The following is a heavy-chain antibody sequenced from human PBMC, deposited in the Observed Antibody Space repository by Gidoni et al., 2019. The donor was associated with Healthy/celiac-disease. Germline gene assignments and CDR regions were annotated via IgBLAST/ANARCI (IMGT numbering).Heavy chain of an antibody. D-gene: IGHD5-12*01. J-gene: IGHJ4*02. CDR1: GFSFSSYS. Sequence: EVQLVESGGGLVKPGGSLRLSCAASGFSFSSYSMNWVRQAPGKGLEWVSSISSSSSYIYYADSVKGRFTISRDNAKNSLYLQMNSLRAEDTAVYYCARDRPTWIGPPGLFDYWGQGTLVTVSS. CDR2: ISSSSSYI. CDR3: ARDRPTWIGPPGLFDY. V-gene: IGHV3-21*01.